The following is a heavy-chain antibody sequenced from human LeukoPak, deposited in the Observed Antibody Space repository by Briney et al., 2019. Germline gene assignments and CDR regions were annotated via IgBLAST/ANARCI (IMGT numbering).Heavy chain of an antibody. D-gene: IGHD6-13*01. CDR3: AREFGSSSPPWFDP. CDR1: GFTFSDYY. CDR2: ISSSGSTI. Sequence: GGSLRLSCAASGFTFSDYYMSWIRQAPGKGREGVSYISSSGSTIYYADSVKGRFTISRDNAKNSLYLQMNSLRAEDTAVYYCAREFGSSSPPWFDPWGQGTLVTVSS. J-gene: IGHJ5*02. V-gene: IGHV3-11*01.